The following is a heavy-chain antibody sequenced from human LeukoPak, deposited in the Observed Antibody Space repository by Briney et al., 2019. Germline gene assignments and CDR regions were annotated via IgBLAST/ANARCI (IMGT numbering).Heavy chain of an antibody. V-gene: IGHV4-59*01. D-gene: IGHD6-13*01. J-gene: IGHJ3*02. Sequence: PSETLSLTCTVSGGSISSYYWSWIRQPPGKGLEWIGDVYYSGSTNYNPSLKSRVTISVDTSKNQFSLKLSSVTTADTAVYYCARLYSSSWYKAFDIWGQGTMVTVSS. CDR1: GGSISSYY. CDR2: VYYSGST. CDR3: ARLYSSSWYKAFDI.